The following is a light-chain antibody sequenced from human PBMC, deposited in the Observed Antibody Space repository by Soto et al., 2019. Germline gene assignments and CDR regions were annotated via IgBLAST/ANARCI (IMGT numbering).Light chain of an antibody. V-gene: IGKV3-11*01. J-gene: IGKJ4*01. CDR1: QSLVSY. CDR3: QLRSSWPPT. CDR2: DAS. Sequence: EVVLTQSPATLSLSPGERATLSCRASQSLVSYLAWYQQKPGQAPRLLIYDASNRATGIPARFSGSGSGTDFTLTISSLETEDLAVYYCQLRSSWPPTFGGGTKVEIK.